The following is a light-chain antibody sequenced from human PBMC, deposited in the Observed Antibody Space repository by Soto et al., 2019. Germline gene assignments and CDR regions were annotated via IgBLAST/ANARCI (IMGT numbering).Light chain of an antibody. CDR3: QQRYNWPIT. CDR2: ADS. CDR1: QSVSNTY. J-gene: IGKJ5*01. V-gene: IGKV3-11*01. Sequence: EVVLTQSPVTLSLSPGERATLSCRASQSVSNTYVAWYQQKPGQAPRLLIYADSNRATGIPARFSGSGSGTDFTLTISSLEPEDFSVYYCQQRYNWPITFGQGTRLEIK.